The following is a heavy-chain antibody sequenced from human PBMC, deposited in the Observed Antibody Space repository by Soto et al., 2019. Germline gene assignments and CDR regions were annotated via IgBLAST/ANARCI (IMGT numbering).Heavy chain of an antibody. Sequence: QVQLVQSGAELKKPGSSVKVSCEASGGSFTSYSFTWVRQAPGQGLEWMGRIIPIQGKANYALKFQDRVTITADRSTRTVYMELTSLRPEDTAVYFCAKSLLFVEHVYMDVWGKGTTVSVSS. CDR3: AKSLLFVEHVYMDV. CDR2: IIPIQGKA. J-gene: IGHJ6*03. D-gene: IGHD3-3*01. CDR1: GGSFTSYS. V-gene: IGHV1-69*02.